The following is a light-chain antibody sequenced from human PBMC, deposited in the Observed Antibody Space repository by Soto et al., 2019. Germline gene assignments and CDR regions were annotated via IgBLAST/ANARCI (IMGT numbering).Light chain of an antibody. CDR1: QDISRY. V-gene: IGKV1-16*01. CDR3: KQYNSYSLP. Sequence: IELTQSPSSMSAVVGDRATVTGRASQDISRYLAWFQQVPGKAPKTIIYTEYSSQSGVKSRFIGSGSGTDFTLTIRSIQPEDFATYYCKQYNSYSLPLGKGTKVDI. CDR2: TEY. J-gene: IGKJ1*01.